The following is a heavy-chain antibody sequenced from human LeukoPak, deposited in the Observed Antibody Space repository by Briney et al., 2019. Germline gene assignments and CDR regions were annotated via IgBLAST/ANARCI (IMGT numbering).Heavy chain of an antibody. Sequence: PGGSLRLSCAASGFTFSSYWMHWVRQAPGKGLVWVSRINSDGRSTSYADSVKGRFTISRDNAKNTLYLQMNSLRAEDTAVYYCAQEGTGDYYFDYGGQGTLVTVSA. CDR1: GFTFSSYW. V-gene: IGHV3-74*01. J-gene: IGHJ4*02. CDR3: AQEGTGDYYFDY. CDR2: INSDGRST. D-gene: IGHD7-27*01.